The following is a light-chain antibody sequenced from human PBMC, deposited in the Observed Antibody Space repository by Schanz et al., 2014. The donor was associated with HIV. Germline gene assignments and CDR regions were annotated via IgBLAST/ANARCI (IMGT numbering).Light chain of an antibody. V-gene: IGKV1-5*01. CDR1: QNIANW. CDR3: QQYSYFST. CDR2: AAS. Sequence: DIQMTQSPSTLSGSVGDRVTITCRASQNIANWVAWYQQKPGTAPKLLIYAASSLQSGVPSRFSGSGSGTDFTLTISSLQSEDFATYYCQQYSYFSTFGQGTKVEIK. J-gene: IGKJ1*01.